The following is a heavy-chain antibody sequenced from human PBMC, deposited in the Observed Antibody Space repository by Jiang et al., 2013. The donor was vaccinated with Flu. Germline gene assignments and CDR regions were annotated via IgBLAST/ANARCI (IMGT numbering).Heavy chain of an antibody. Sequence: GSGLVKPSETLSLTCTVSGGSISSDTYYWVWIRQSPEKGLEWIGSIYHSGSTYYRPSLKRRVAISVDTSNNQFSLNLRSVTAADTAVYYCARAQKYSGFELPYFDHWGQGPWSPSPQ. J-gene: IGHJ4*02. CDR2: IYHSGST. D-gene: IGHD5-12*01. CDR1: GGSISSDTYY. V-gene: IGHV4-39*07. CDR3: ARAQKYSGFELPYFDH.